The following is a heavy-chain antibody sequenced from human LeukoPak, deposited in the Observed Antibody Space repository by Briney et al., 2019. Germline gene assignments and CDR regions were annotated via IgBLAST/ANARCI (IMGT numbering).Heavy chain of an antibody. CDR3: TESLVH. D-gene: IGHD6-13*01. V-gene: IGHV3-15*01. CDR2: ITSKTNGGTT. J-gene: IGHJ4*02. Sequence: PGGSLRLSCAASDFSFQSFPMIWVRLAPGKGLEWVGRITSKTNGGTTEYAAIVKGRFTISRDDSKDTLFLQMDSLTTEDTAVYYCTESLVHWGQGARVTVSS. CDR1: DFSFQSFP.